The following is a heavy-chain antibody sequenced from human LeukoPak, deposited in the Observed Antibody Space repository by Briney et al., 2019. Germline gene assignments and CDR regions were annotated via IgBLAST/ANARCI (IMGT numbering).Heavy chain of an antibody. CDR1: GGSTGSSC. J-gene: IGHJ6*03. Sequence: PSETLSLTCTVSGGSTGSSCWSWIRQPPGKGLEWIGYIYYSGSTNYNPSLKSRVTISVDTSKNQFSLKLSSVTAADTAVYYCARAPGYYYMDVWGKGATVTVSS. D-gene: IGHD7-27*01. CDR2: IYYSGST. V-gene: IGHV4-59*01. CDR3: ARAPGYYYMDV.